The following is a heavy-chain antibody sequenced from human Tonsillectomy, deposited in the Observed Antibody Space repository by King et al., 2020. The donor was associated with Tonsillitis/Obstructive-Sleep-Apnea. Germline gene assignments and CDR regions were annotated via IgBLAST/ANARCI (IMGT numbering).Heavy chain of an antibody. D-gene: IGHD2-15*01. CDR1: GESFSGYY. Sequence: VQLQQWGAGLLKPSETLSLTCAVYGESFSGYYWTWIRQPPGKGLEWIGEVNHGGSTNYNPSLKSRVTISVDTSKNQFSLKLSSVTAGDTAVYYCARGNIVVMVAATATLFDYWGQGTLVAVSS. CDR2: VNHGGST. CDR3: ARGNIVVMVAATATLFDY. V-gene: IGHV4-34*01. J-gene: IGHJ4*02.